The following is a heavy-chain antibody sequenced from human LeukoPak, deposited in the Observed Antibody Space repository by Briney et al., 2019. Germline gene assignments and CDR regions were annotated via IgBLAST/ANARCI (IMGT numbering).Heavy chain of an antibody. V-gene: IGHV3-74*01. CDR1: GFPFSTNW. J-gene: IGHJ4*02. CDR2: INSDGSSA. Sequence: PGGSLRLSCAASGFPFSTNWMHWVRQPPGKGLVWVSRINSDGSSAHYADSVKGRFTISKDNAKNTVYLQMNSLRAEDTAVYYCVSFYETYWGRGTLVTVSS. CDR3: VSFYETY. D-gene: IGHD2/OR15-2a*01.